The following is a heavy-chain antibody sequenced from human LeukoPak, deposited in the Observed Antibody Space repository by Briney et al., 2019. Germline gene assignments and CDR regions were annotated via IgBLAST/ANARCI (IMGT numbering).Heavy chain of an antibody. CDR1: GGSISSYY. CDR3: ARVGDLEYSSSSWGFDY. V-gene: IGHV4-59*01. CDR2: IYYSGST. J-gene: IGHJ4*02. D-gene: IGHD6-6*01. Sequence: PSETLSLTCTVSGGSISSYYWSWIRQPPGKGLEWIGYIYYSGSTNYSPSLKSRVTISVDTSKNQFSLKLSSVTAADTAVYYCARVGDLEYSSSSWGFDYWGQGTLVTVSS.